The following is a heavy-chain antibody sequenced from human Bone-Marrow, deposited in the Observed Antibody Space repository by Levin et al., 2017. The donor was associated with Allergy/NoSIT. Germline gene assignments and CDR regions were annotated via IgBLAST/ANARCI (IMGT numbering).Heavy chain of an antibody. Sequence: SETLSLTCAVYGGSFSGYYWSWIRQPPGKGLEWIGEINHSGSTNYNPSLKSRVTISVDTSKNQFSLKLSSVTAADTAVYYCARGTPRGGLKYWGQGTLVTVSS. CDR2: INHSGST. J-gene: IGHJ4*02. CDR3: ARGTPRGGLKY. D-gene: IGHD3-10*01. V-gene: IGHV4-34*01. CDR1: GGSFSGYY.